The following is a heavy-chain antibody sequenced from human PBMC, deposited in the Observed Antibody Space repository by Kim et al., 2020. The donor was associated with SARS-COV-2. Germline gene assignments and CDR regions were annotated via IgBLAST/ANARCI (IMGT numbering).Heavy chain of an antibody. CDR1: GGSISSYY. J-gene: IGHJ6*02. V-gene: IGHV4-59*13. CDR2: IYYSGST. Sequence: SETLSLTCTVSGGSISSYYWSWIRQPPGKGLEWIGYIYYSGSTNYNPSLKSRVTISVDTSKNQFSLKLSSVTAADTAVYYCARSPYYDFWSGSLGGMDVWGQGTTVTVSS. CDR3: ARSPYYDFWSGSLGGMDV. D-gene: IGHD3-3*01.